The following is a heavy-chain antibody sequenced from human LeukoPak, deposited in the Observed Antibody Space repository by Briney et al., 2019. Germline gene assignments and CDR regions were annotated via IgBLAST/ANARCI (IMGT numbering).Heavy chain of an antibody. CDR1: GGTFSSYA. D-gene: IGHD5-12*01. Sequence: SVKVSCKASGGTFSSYAISWVRQAPGQGLEWMGRIIPILGIANYAQKFQGRVTITADKSTSTAYMELSSLRSEDTAVYHCARDRYSGYDLDYWGQGTLVTVSS. V-gene: IGHV1-69*04. J-gene: IGHJ4*02. CDR3: ARDRYSGYDLDY. CDR2: IIPILGIA.